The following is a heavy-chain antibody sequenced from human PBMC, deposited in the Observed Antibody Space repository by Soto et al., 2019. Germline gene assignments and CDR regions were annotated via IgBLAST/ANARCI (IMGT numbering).Heavy chain of an antibody. V-gene: IGHV1-69*12. CDR3: ASHGITGTWVYYYGMDV. J-gene: IGHJ6*02. Sequence: QVQLVQSGAEVKKPGSSVKVSCKASGGTFSSYAIIWVRQAPGQGLEWMGGIIPIFDTADYAQKFQGRVTSTADESTSTAYMELSSLRSEDTAVYYCASHGITGTWVYYYGMDVWGQGTTVSVSS. D-gene: IGHD1-7*01. CDR2: IIPIFDTA. CDR1: GGTFSSYA.